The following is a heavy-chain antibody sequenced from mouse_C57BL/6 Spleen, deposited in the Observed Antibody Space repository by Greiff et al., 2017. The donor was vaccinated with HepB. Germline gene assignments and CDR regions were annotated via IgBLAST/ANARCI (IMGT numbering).Heavy chain of an antibody. CDR3: ARTARIKY. CDR1: GYSITSGYG. CDR2: ISYSGST. J-gene: IGHJ2*01. V-gene: IGHV3-2*02. D-gene: IGHD1-2*01. Sequence: EVKLLESGPGLVKPSQSLSLTCTVTGYSITSGYGWNWIRQFPGNKLEWMGYISYSGSTNYNPSLKSRISLTRDTSKNQFFLQLTSVTTEDTATYYCARTARIKYWGQGTTLTVSS.